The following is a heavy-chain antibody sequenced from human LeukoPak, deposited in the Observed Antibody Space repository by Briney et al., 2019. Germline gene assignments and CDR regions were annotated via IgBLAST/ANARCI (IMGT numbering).Heavy chain of an antibody. CDR1: GFTFSSYE. CDR3: ARVGYSYDD. D-gene: IGHD5-18*01. CDR2: ISTSGSTM. J-gene: IGHJ4*02. V-gene: IGHV3-48*03. Sequence: GGSLRLSCAASGFTFSSYEMNWVRQAPGKGLEWVSYISTSGSTMYYADSVKGRLSISRDNAKNSLYLQMNSLRGEGTAVYYCARVGYSYDDWGQGTLVTVSS.